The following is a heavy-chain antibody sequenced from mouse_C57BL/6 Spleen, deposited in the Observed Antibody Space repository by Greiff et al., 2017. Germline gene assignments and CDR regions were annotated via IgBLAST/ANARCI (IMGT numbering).Heavy chain of an antibody. CDR3: AIDYGSSVLDY. D-gene: IGHD1-1*01. CDR2: IHPSDSDT. V-gene: IGHV1-74*01. Sequence: VQLQQSGAELVKPGASVKVYCKASGYTFTSYWMHWVKQRPGQGLEWIGRIHPSDSDTNYNQKFKGKATLTVDKSSSTAYMQLSSLTSEDSAVYYCAIDYGSSVLDYWGQGTTLTVSS. J-gene: IGHJ2*01. CDR1: GYTFTSYW.